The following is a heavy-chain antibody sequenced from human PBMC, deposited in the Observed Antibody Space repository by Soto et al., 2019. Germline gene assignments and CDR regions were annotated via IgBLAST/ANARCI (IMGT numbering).Heavy chain of an antibody. CDR1: GYTFTSYG. V-gene: IGHV1-18*01. D-gene: IGHD3-3*01. J-gene: IGHJ5*02. CDR2: ISAYNGNT. CDR3: ARASYDFWSGSKNWFDP. Sequence: QVQLVQSGAEVKKPGASVKVSCKASGYTFTSYGISWVRQAPGQGLEWMGWISAYNGNTNYAQKLQGRVTMTTDTSTSTAYMELRSLRSDDTAVYYCARASYDFWSGSKNWFDPWGQGTLVTVCS.